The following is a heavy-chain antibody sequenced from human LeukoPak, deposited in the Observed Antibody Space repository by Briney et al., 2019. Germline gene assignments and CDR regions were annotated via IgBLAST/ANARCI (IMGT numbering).Heavy chain of an antibody. CDR3: AREGTRYYYDSSGYYQD. J-gene: IGHJ4*02. CDR1: GFTASSNY. V-gene: IGHV3-53*01. D-gene: IGHD3-22*01. CDR2: IYSGGST. Sequence: GGSLRLSCAASGFTASSNYMSWVRQAPGKGLEWVSVIYSGGSTCYADSVKGRFTISRDNSKNTLYLQMNSLRAEDTAVYYCAREGTRYYYDSSGYYQDWGQGTLVTVSS.